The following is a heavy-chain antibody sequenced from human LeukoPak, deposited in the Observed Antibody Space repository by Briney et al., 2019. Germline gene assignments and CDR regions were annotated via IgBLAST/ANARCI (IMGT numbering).Heavy chain of an antibody. V-gene: IGHV1-18*01. J-gene: IGHJ6*03. CDR3: ARNYYGSGRSQPYYYMDV. CDR2: ISAYNGNT. CDR1: GYTFTSYG. D-gene: IGHD3-10*01. Sequence: GASVKVSCKASGYTFTSYGISWVRQAPGQGLEWMGWISAYNGNTNYAQKLQGRVTMTTDTSTSTAYMELRSLRSDDTAVYYCARNYYGSGRSQPYYYMDVWGKGTTVTVSS.